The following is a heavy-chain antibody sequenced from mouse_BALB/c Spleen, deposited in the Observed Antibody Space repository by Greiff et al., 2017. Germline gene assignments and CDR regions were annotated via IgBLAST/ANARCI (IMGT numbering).Heavy chain of an antibody. Sequence: VKLMESGPELVRPGVSVKISCKGSGYTFTDYAMHWVKQSHAKSLEWIGVISTYYGNTNYNQKFKGKATMTVDKSSSTAYMELARLTSEDSAIYYCARWITTVGAMDYWGQGTSVTVSS. V-gene: IGHV1-67*01. CDR1: GYTFTDYA. CDR3: ARWITTVGAMDY. CDR2: ISTYYGNT. J-gene: IGHJ4*01. D-gene: IGHD1-1*01.